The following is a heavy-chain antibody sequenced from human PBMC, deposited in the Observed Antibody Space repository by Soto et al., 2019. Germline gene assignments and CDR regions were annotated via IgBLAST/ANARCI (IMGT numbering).Heavy chain of an antibody. CDR3: AKDYYDSSGFDY. CDR1: GFTFSSYG. V-gene: IGHV3-30*18. Sequence: GGSLRLSCAASGFTFSSYGMHWVRQAPGKGLEWVAVISYDGSNKYYADSVKGRFTISRDNSKNTLYLQMNSLRAEDTAVYYCAKDYYDSSGFDYWGQGTLVTVSS. D-gene: IGHD3-22*01. CDR2: ISYDGSNK. J-gene: IGHJ4*02.